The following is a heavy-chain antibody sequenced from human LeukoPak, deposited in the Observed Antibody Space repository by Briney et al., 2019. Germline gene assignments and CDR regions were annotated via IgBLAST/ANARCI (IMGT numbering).Heavy chain of an antibody. J-gene: IGHJ4*02. CDR3: ATGSGIPWFGDNFDY. Sequence: GASVKLSCKVSGYTLTELSMHWVRQAPGKGLGWRGGFDPEDGETIYAQKYQGRVTMTEDTSTDTAYMELSSLRSEHTAVYYCATGSGIPWFGDNFDYWGQGTLVTVS. CDR1: GYTLTELS. CDR2: FDPEDGET. D-gene: IGHD3-10*01. V-gene: IGHV1-24*01.